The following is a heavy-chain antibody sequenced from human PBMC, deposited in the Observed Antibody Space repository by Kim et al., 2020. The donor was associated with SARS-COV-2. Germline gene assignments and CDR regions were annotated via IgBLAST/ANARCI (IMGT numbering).Heavy chain of an antibody. CDR2: IYPGDSDT. CDR3: ARLNAAGTFYYGMDV. J-gene: IGHJ6*02. Sequence: GESLKISCKGSGYSFTSYWIGWVRQMPGKGLEWMGIIYPGDSDTRYSPSFQGQVTISADKSISTAYLQWSSLKASDTAMYYCARLNAAGTFYYGMDVWGQGTTVTVSS. D-gene: IGHD6-13*01. CDR1: GYSFTSYW. V-gene: IGHV5-51*01.